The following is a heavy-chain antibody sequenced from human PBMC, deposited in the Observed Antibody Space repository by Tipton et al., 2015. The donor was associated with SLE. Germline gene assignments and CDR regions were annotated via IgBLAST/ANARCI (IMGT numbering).Heavy chain of an antibody. CDR2: VNPNSGNT. CDR3: AKAIAVAGPFDF. D-gene: IGHD6-19*01. CDR1: RYTFTTYD. V-gene: IGHV1-8*01. Sequence: QLVQSGPEVKKPGASVKVSCKASRYTFTTYDINWVRQATGQGLEWMGWVNPNSGNTGYAQRFQGRVTMTRDTSISTAYMELSSLRSEDTAVYYCAKAIAVAGPFDFWGQGTLVTVSS. J-gene: IGHJ4*02.